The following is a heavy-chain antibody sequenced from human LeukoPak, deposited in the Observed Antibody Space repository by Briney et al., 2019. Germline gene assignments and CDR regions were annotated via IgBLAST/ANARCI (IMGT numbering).Heavy chain of an antibody. CDR2: ISGSGDNT. V-gene: IGHV3-23*01. CDR1: GFTFSSYT. CDR3: AKRHDYGDYPPYFDY. J-gene: IGHJ4*02. D-gene: IGHD4-17*01. Sequence: QPGGSLGLSCAASGFTFSSYTMSWVRQAPGKGLEWVSAISGSGDNTYDADSAKGRFTISRDNSKNTLYLQMNSLRAEDTAVYYCAKRHDYGDYPPYFDYWGQGTLVTVSS.